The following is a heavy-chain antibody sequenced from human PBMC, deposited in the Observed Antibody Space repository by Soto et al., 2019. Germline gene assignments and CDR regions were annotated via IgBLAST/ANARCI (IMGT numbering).Heavy chain of an antibody. D-gene: IGHD3-10*01. CDR1: EFTSSNYA. J-gene: IGHJ4*02. Sequence: GGSLRLSCAASEFTSSNYAMNWVRQAPGKGLEWVSSISGSGGSTYYADSVKGRFTISRDNSKNTLYLQMNSLRAEDTAVYYCAKNRVIQDPLSYRDLFDYWGQGTLVTVSS. V-gene: IGHV3-23*01. CDR2: ISGSGGST. CDR3: AKNRVIQDPLSYRDLFDY.